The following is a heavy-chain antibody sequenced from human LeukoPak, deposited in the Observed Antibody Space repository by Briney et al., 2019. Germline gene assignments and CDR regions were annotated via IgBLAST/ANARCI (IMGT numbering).Heavy chain of an antibody. CDR1: GGSISSTNYY. Sequence: SETLSLTCTVSGGSISSTNYYWNWIRLPAGKGLEWIGRIYTSGSTNYNPSLKSRVTISVDTSKNQFSLKLSSVTAADTAVYYCARLSRAVRGVLLNWFDPWGQGTLVTVSS. CDR3: ARLSRAVRGVLLNWFDP. D-gene: IGHD3-10*01. V-gene: IGHV4-61*02. CDR2: IYTSGST. J-gene: IGHJ5*02.